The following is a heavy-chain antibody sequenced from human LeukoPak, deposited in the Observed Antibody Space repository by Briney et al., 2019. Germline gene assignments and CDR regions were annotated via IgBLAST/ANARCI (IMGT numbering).Heavy chain of an antibody. CDR1: GFTFSSYA. V-gene: IGHV3-23*01. CDR3: AKGSEQWLVPLDFDY. D-gene: IGHD6-19*01. CDR2: ISGSGGST. Sequence: GGSLRLSCAASGFTFSSYAMSWVRQAPGKGLELVSAISGSGGSTYYADSVKGRFTISRDNSKNTLYLQMNSLRAEDTAVYYCAKGSEQWLVPLDFDYWGQGTLVTVSS. J-gene: IGHJ4*02.